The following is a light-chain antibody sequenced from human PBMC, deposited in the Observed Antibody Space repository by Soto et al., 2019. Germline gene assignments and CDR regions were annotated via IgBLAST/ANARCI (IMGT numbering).Light chain of an antibody. CDR3: SSYTTGSTLPWV. CDR1: SSDVGRYNY. Sequence: QSVLTQPASVSGSPGQSITISCSGTSSDVGRYNYVSWYQQHPGTAPKLMIYEVSNRPSGISDRFSGSKSGNTASLTIFGLQVEDEAVYYCSSYTTGSTLPWVFGTGTKVTVL. CDR2: EVS. V-gene: IGLV2-14*01. J-gene: IGLJ1*01.